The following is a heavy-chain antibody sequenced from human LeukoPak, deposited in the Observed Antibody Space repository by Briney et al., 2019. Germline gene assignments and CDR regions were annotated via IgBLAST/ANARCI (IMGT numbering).Heavy chain of an antibody. J-gene: IGHJ1*01. V-gene: IGHV3-7*01. CDR2: IKQDGSEK. CDR3: AKRDVVQIANIPRYSGYFQH. Sequence: PGGSLRLSCAASGFTFSSYWMSWVRQAPGKGLEWVANIKQDGSEKYYVDSVKGRFTISRDNAKNSLYLQMNSLRAEDTAVYYCAKRDVVQIANIPRYSGYFQHWGQGTLVTVSS. D-gene: IGHD2-21*01. CDR1: GFTFSSYW.